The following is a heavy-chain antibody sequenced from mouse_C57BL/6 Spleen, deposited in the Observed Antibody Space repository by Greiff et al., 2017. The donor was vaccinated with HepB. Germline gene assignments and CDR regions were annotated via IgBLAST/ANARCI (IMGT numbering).Heavy chain of an antibody. CDR1: GYTFTSYW. CDR2: IHPSDSDT. Sequence: QVHVKQPGAELVKPGASVKVSCKASGYTFTSYWMHWVKQRPGQGLEWIGRIHPSDSDTNYNQKFKGKATLTVDKSSSTAYMQLSSLTSEDSAVYYCAMGESPSWFAYWGQGTLVTVSA. V-gene: IGHV1-74*01. J-gene: IGHJ3*01. CDR3: AMGESPSWFAY.